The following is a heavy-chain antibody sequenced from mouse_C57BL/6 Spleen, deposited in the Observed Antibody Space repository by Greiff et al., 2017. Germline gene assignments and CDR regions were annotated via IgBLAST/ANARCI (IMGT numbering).Heavy chain of an antibody. V-gene: IGHV1-55*01. Sequence: QVQLQQSGAELVKPGASVKMSCKASGYTFTSYWITWVKQRPGQGLEWIGDIYPGSGSTNYNEKCKSKATLTVDTSSSTAYMQLSSLTSEDSAVYYCAIWLNYYAMDYWGQGTSVTVSS. J-gene: IGHJ4*01. D-gene: IGHD2-2*01. CDR2: IYPGSGST. CDR1: GYTFTSYW. CDR3: AIWLNYYAMDY.